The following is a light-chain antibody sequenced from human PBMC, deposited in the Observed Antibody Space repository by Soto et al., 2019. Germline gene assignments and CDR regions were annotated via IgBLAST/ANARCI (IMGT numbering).Light chain of an antibody. V-gene: IGLV2-14*01. CDR3: SSYTRLKTRV. J-gene: IGLJ2*01. Sequence: QSALTQPASVSGSPGQSITIYCTGTSGDVGPYNFVSWYQQHPGKVPKLIIFEVIYRPSGVSSRFSGSKSGNTASLTISDLQTDDEADYSCSSYTRLKTRVFGGGTKVTVL. CDR1: SGDVGPYNF. CDR2: EVI.